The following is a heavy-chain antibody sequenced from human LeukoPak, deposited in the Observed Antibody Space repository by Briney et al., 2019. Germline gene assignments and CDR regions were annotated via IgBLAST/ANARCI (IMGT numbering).Heavy chain of an antibody. V-gene: IGHV4-39*02. CDR1: GGSISSSSYY. D-gene: IGHD1-7*01. CDR2: IYYSGST. CDR3: AREYNWNYGAIFDY. Sequence: PSETLSLTCTVSGGSISSSSYYWGWIRQPPGKGLEWIGSIYYSGSTYYNPSLKSRVTISVDTSKNQFSLKLSSVTAADTAVYYCAREYNWNYGAIFDYWGQGTLVTVSS. J-gene: IGHJ4*02.